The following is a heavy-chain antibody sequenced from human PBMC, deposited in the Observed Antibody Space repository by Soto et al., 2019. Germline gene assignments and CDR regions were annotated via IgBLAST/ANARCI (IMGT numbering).Heavy chain of an antibody. D-gene: IGHD6-13*01. CDR2: IDPSDSYT. CDR3: ASQAAAGLYYYYYYGMDV. CDR1: GYSFTSYW. V-gene: IGHV5-10-1*01. J-gene: IGHJ6*02. Sequence: PGESLKSSGKGSGYSFTSYWISWVLQMPWKGLEWMGRIDPSDSYTNYSPSFQGHVTISADKSISTAYLQWSSLKASDTAMYYCASQAAAGLYYYYYYGMDVWGQGTTVTVSS.